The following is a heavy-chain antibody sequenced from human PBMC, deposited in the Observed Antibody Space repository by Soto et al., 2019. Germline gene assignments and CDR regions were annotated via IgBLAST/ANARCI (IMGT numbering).Heavy chain of an antibody. V-gene: IGHV3-30*18. CDR1: GFTFSKFG. CDR2: VSYDGSFK. J-gene: IGHJ6*02. D-gene: IGHD2-2*01. CDR3: AKDSDQLLFDYYYYGMDV. Sequence: VQLVESGGGVVQPGGSLRLSCEASGFTFSKFGIHWVRQAPGKGLEWVAVVSYDGSFKYYADSWKGRFTISRDNSKNTLYLQMNSLRPEDTALYYCAKDSDQLLFDYYYYGMDVWGQGTTVTVSS.